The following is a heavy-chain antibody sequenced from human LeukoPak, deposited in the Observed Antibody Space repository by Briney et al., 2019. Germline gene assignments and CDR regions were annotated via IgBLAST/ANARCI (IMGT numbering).Heavy chain of an antibody. CDR2: ISGGGTTT. CDR1: GFRFDDKA. CDR3: AKDESTGGFAPGYFYGMGV. Sequence: GGSLRLSCEVSGFRFDDKARHWSRQAPGRGWEWVSGISGGGTTTGYADSVKGRFTISRDSAKNSLYLQMDSLRVEDTALYYCAKDESTGGFAPGYFYGMGVWGQGTTVTVSS. D-gene: IGHD3-16*01. J-gene: IGHJ6*02. V-gene: IGHV3-9*01.